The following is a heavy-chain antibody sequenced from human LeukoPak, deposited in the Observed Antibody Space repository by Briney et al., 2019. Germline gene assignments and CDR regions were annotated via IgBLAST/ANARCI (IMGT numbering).Heavy chain of an antibody. J-gene: IGHJ6*02. D-gene: IGHD3-22*01. Sequence: PGGSLRLSCAASGFTFSSYAMSWVRQAPGKGLEWVSAISGSGGSTYYADSVKGRFTISRDNSKNTLYLQMNSLRAEDTAVHYCAKGPMSNYYDSSGYLDYYYYYGMDVWGQGTTVTVSS. CDR1: GFTFSSYA. V-gene: IGHV3-23*01. CDR2: ISGSGGST. CDR3: AKGPMSNYYDSSGYLDYYYYYGMDV.